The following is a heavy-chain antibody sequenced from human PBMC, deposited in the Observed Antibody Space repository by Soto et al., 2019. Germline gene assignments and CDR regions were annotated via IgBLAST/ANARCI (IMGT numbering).Heavy chain of an antibody. V-gene: IGHV1-69*01. Sequence: QVQLVQSGAAQRKPGSSVKVSCKASGGTSTRHDISWVRQAPGQGLEWLGGIIPIFGTANHAQKFQGRVRIVADESTSTVDMELSSLRSEDTAMYYCARGWGYDSNDYYYAYWGQGTLV. CDR2: IIPIFGTA. CDR3: ARGWGYDSNDYYYAY. J-gene: IGHJ4*02. CDR1: GGTSTRHD. D-gene: IGHD3-22*01.